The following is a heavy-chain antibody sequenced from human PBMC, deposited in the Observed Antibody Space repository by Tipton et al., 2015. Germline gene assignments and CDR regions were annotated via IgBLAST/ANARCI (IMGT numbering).Heavy chain of an antibody. Sequence: TLSLTCTVSGGSISSGGYYWSWIRHHPGKGLEWIGFVYYSGYTNYNPSLTSRLTISVDTSRNQFSLHLKSVTAADTAVYYCARDKTFEAFDIWGQGTKVTVSS. J-gene: IGHJ3*02. CDR3: ARDKTFEAFDI. V-gene: IGHV4-31*03. D-gene: IGHD2/OR15-2a*01. CDR2: VYYSGYT. CDR1: GGSISSGGYY.